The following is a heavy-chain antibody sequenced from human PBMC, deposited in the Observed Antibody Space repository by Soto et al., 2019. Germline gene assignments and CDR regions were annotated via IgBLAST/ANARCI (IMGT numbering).Heavy chain of an antibody. J-gene: IGHJ4*02. Sequence: TLGGSLRLSCAASGFTFSDYYMSWIRQAPGKGLEWVSYISSSSSYTNYADSVKGRLTISRDNAKNSLYLQMNSLRAEDTAVYYCASSSGSYPHGRDYWGQGTLVTVSS. CDR2: ISSSSSYT. V-gene: IGHV3-11*06. D-gene: IGHD1-26*01. CDR3: ASSSGSYPHGRDY. CDR1: GFTFSDYY.